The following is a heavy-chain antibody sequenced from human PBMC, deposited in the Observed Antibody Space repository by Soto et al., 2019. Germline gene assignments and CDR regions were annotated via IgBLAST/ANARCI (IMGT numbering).Heavy chain of an antibody. J-gene: IGHJ6*02. CDR2: IIPILGTA. V-gene: IGHV1-69*01. CDR1: GGTFNSYP. D-gene: IGHD4-17*01. CDR3: SSLKLMCGDYYGRDV. Sequence: QVQLVQSGAEVKKPGSSVNVSCKASGGTFNSYPISWVRQAPGQGLEWMGGIIPILGTANYAQKFQGRVTITADESTSTAYMELSSLSSEDTALYYCSSLKLMCGDYYGRDVWGQGTTVIVSS.